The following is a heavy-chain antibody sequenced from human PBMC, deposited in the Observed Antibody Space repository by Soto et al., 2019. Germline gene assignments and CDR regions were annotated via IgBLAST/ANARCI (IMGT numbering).Heavy chain of an antibody. CDR1: GGSISSSSYY. D-gene: IGHD4-17*01. CDR2: IYYSGST. CDR3: ARLSYGDYPYYYYGMDV. V-gene: IGHV4-39*01. Sequence: SETLYLTCTVSGGSISSSSYYWGWIRQPPGKGLEWIGSIYYSGSTYYNPSLKSRVTISVDTSKNQFSLKLSSVTAADTAVYYCARLSYGDYPYYYYGMDVWGQGTTVTVSS. J-gene: IGHJ6*02.